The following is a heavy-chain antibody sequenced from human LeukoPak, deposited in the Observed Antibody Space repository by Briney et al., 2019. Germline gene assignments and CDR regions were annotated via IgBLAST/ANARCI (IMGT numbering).Heavy chain of an antibody. CDR2: IYHSGTT. CDR1: GVAISRGGYA. J-gene: IGHJ4*02. Sequence: SETLSLTCAVSGVAISRGGYAWNWIRQPPGKGLEWIAYIYHSGTTYYNPSLKSRATISVDTSKNQFSLKLSSVTAADTAVYYCASRKLGNDYWGQGTLVTVSS. V-gene: IGHV4-30-4*07. D-gene: IGHD7-27*01. CDR3: ASRKLGNDY.